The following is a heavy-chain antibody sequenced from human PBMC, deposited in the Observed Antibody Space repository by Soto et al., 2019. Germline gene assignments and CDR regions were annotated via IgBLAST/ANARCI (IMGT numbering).Heavy chain of an antibody. V-gene: IGHV3-53*01. CDR1: GFTVSHRY. D-gene: IGHD3-10*02. Sequence: GSLRLSCAASGFTVSHRYMGWVRQAPGKGLEWVASIHSDGKTYYADSVKGRFIISRDISEITVYLQMNSLGSEDTAIYYCARDCCSGNHFARWGQGTLVTVSS. CDR2: IHSDGKT. CDR3: ARDCCSGNHFAR. J-gene: IGHJ4*02.